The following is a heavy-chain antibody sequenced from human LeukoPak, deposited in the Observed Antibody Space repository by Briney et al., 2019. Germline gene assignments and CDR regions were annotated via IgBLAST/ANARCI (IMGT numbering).Heavy chain of an antibody. CDR2: INHSGGT. D-gene: IGHD6-13*01. V-gene: IGHV4-34*01. CDR3: VRGGAAAGNADY. Sequence: SETLSLTCAVYGGSFSGYYWSWIRQPPGRGLEWIGEINHSGGTNYNPSLKSRVTISVDTSKNQFSLKLSSVTAADTAVYYCVRGGAAAGNADYWGQGTLVTVSS. J-gene: IGHJ4*02. CDR1: GGSFSGYY.